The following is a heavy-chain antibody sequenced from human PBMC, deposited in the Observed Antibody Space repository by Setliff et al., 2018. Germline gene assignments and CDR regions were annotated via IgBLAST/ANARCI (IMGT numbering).Heavy chain of an antibody. CDR2: IYYGGSA. CDR3: ARILGYCSGGSCYVPC. J-gene: IGHJ4*02. D-gene: IGHD2-15*01. CDR1: GYSISSGYY. Sequence: PSETLSLTCAVSGYSISSGYYWGWIRQPPGKGLEWIGSIYYGGSAYYNPSLKSRVTISVDTSKNQFSLKLSSVTAADTAMYYCARILGYCSGGSCYVPCWGQGTLVTGSS. V-gene: IGHV4-38-2*01.